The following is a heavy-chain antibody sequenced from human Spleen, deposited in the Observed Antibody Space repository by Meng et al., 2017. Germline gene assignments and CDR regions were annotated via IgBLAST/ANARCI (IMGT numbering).Heavy chain of an antibody. V-gene: IGHV4-34*01. J-gene: IGHJ4*02. CDR2: INHSGST. Sequence: QVQLQQWGAGLLKPSETLYLTCVVSGGSFSDYYWSWIRQPPGKGLELIGEINHSGSTNYNPSLESRATISVDTSQNNLSLKLSSVTAADSAVYYCARGPTTMAHDFDYWGQGTLVTVFS. D-gene: IGHD4-11*01. CDR1: GGSFSDYY. CDR3: ARGPTTMAHDFDY.